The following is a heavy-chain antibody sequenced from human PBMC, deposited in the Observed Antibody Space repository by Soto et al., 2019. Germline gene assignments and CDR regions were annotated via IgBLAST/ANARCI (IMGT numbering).Heavy chain of an antibody. D-gene: IGHD3-22*01. CDR2: IYYSGST. CDR1: GGSISSGGYY. Sequence: PSETLSLTCTVSGGSISSGGYYWSWIRQHPGKGLEWFGYIYYSGSTYYNPSLKSRVTISVDTSKNQFSLKLSSVTAADTAVYYCARAFRYYDSSGYYNPPVGYYFDYWGQGTLVTVSS. J-gene: IGHJ4*02. CDR3: ARAFRYYDSSGYYNPPVGYYFDY. V-gene: IGHV4-31*03.